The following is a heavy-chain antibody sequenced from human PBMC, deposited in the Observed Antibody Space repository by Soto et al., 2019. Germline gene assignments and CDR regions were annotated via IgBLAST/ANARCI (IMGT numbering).Heavy chain of an antibody. D-gene: IGHD3-22*01. CDR3: ASQMGADYYHSSAFDY. J-gene: IGHJ4*02. CDR1: GYTFTSYD. Sequence: VASVKVSCKASGYTFTSYDINWVRQATGQGIEWMGWMNPNSGNTGYAQKFQGRVTMTRNTSISTAYMELSSLRSEDTAVYYCASQMGADYYHSSAFDYWGQGTQGTVSA. V-gene: IGHV1-8*01. CDR2: MNPNSGNT.